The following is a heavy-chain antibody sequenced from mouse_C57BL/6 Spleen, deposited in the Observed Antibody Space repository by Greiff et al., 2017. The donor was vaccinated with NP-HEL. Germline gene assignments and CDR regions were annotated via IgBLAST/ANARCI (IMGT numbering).Heavy chain of an antibody. CDR2: ISGGGGNT. CDR1: GFTFSSYT. Sequence: EVQLVESGGGLVKPGGSLKLSCAASGFTFSSYTMSWVRQTPEKRLEWVATISGGGGNTYYPDSVKGRFTISRDNAKNTLYLQMSSLRSEDTALYYCARQGVFDYWGQGTTLTVSS. V-gene: IGHV5-9*01. CDR3: ARQGVFDY. J-gene: IGHJ2*01.